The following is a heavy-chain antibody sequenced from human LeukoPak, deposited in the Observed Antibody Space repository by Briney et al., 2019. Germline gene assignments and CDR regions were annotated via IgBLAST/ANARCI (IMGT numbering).Heavy chain of an antibody. Sequence: GASVKVSCKASGYTFTSYYMHWVRQAPGQGLEWMGMINPSGGSTSYAQKFQGRVTMTRDTSTSTVYMELSSLRSEDTAVYYCARDLDYGDFLYAFDIWGQGTMVTVSS. D-gene: IGHD4-17*01. CDR1: GYTFTSYY. CDR2: INPSGGST. J-gene: IGHJ3*02. V-gene: IGHV1-46*03. CDR3: ARDLDYGDFLYAFDI.